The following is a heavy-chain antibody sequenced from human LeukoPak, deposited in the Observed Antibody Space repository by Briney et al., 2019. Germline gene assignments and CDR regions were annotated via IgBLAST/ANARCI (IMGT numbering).Heavy chain of an antibody. J-gene: IGHJ4*02. V-gene: IGHV4-4*07. CDR3: ARGPPPDFDY. Sequence: PSETLSLTCTVSGDSISSYYWSWIQQPAGKGLEWIGRIHPSGSTNYNPSLKSRVTLSVDTSKNQFPLKLSSVTAADTAVYYCARGPPPDFDYWGRGTLVTVSS. CDR1: GDSISSYY. CDR2: IHPSGST.